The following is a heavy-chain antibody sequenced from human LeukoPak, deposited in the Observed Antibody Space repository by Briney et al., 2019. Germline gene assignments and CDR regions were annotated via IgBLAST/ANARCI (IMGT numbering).Heavy chain of an antibody. Sequence: PGGSLRLSCAASGFTFSSYGMHWARQAPGKGLEWEAVIWYDGSNKHYAESVKGRFTISRDNSKNTLYLQMNSLRVEDTAVYCCARRVGTAAFDIWGQGTMVTVSS. CDR1: GFTFSSYG. D-gene: IGHD2-15*01. J-gene: IGHJ3*02. CDR3: ARRVGTAAFDI. V-gene: IGHV3-33*01. CDR2: IWYDGSNK.